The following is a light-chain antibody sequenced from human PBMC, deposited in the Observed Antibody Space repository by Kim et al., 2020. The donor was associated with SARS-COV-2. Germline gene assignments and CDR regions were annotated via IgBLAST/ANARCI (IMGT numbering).Light chain of an antibody. CDR3: NSRDSSGSHQV. V-gene: IGLV3-19*01. CDR1: SLRNYY. J-gene: IGLJ3*02. Sequence: ALGQTVRITCQGDSLRNYYASWYQQKPGQAPLLVIYGKNNRPSGIPDRFSGSISGNTASLTITGAQAEDEADYYCNSRDSSGSHQVFGGGTQLTVL. CDR2: GKN.